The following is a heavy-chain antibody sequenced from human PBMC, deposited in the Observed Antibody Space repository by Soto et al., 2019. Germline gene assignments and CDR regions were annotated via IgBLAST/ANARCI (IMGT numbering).Heavy chain of an antibody. CDR3: AKDKGGSESYYFDF. J-gene: IGHJ4*02. CDR1: GFTFSNYA. CDR2: ISYRGDRI. D-gene: IGHD6-19*01. Sequence: GESLKISCAASGFTFSNYAMSWVRQAPGKGLEWVSAISYRGDRIYYADSVKGRLTISRDNSKNTLYLQMSSLRAEDTAIYYCAKDKGGSESYYFDFWGQGSLVTVSS. V-gene: IGHV3-23*01.